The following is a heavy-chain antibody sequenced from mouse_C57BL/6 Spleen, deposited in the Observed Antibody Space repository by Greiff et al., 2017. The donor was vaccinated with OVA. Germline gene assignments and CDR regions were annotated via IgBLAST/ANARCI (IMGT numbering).Heavy chain of an antibody. J-gene: IGHJ1*03. CDR2: IDPNSGGT. CDR1: GYTFTSYW. V-gene: IGHV1-72*01. Sequence: QVQLQQPGAELVKPGASVKLSCKASGYTFTSYWMHWVKQRPGRGLEWIGRIDPNSGGTKYNEKFKSKATLTVDKPSSTAYMQLSSLPSEDSAVYYCAREGWDAYFDVWGTGTTVTVSS. CDR3: AREGWDAYFDV. D-gene: IGHD3-3*01.